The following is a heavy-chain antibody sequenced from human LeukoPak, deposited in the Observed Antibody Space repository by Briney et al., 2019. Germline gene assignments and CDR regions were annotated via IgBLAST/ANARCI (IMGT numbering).Heavy chain of an antibody. J-gene: IGHJ4*02. D-gene: IGHD3-16*01. CDR1: GYSISSGYY. CDR3: VRDPDGGPDY. CDR2: IYHSGST. Sequence: SETLSLTCAVSGYSISSGYYWGWIRQPPGKGLEWIGSIYHSGSTYYNPSLKSRVTISVDTSKNQFSLKLSSVTAADTAVYYCVRDPDGGPDYWGQGTLVTVSS. V-gene: IGHV4-38-2*02.